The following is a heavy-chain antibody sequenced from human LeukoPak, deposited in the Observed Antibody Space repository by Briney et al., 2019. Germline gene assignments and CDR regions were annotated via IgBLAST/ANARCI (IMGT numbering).Heavy chain of an antibody. CDR1: GGTFSSYA. CDR2: IIPLFGTP. V-gene: IGHV1-69*13. CDR3: AIRARVQRANFYMDV. D-gene: IGHD1-1*01. Sequence: ASVKVSCKASGGTFSSYAIGWVRQAPGQGLEWVGGIIPLFGTPTYAQKFQGRVTVIADESTSTAYMELSRLTSEDTAVYFCAIRARVQRANFYMDVWGKGTTVTISS. J-gene: IGHJ6*03.